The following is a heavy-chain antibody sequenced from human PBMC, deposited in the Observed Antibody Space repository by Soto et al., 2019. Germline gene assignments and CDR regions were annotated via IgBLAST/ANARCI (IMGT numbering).Heavy chain of an antibody. CDR3: ARGWASIAAAIDY. CDR1: GGSVSSCSYY. CDR2: IYYGGST. D-gene: IGHD6-13*01. J-gene: IGHJ4*02. Sequence: SETLSLTCTVSGGSVSSCSYYWSWVRQPPGKGLEWIGYIYYGGSTNYNPSLKSRVTISVDTSKNQFSLKLSSVTAADTAVYYCARGWASIAAAIDYWGQGTLVTVSS. V-gene: IGHV4-61*01.